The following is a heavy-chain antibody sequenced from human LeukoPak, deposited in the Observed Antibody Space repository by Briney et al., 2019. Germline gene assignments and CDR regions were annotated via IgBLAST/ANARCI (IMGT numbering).Heavy chain of an antibody. D-gene: IGHD6-13*01. V-gene: IGHV6-1*01. J-gene: IGHJ5*02. CDR1: GDSVSSNIAA. Sequence: SQTLSLTCAIAGDSVSSNIAAWNWIRQSPSRGLEWLGRTYYRSKWYNEYAVSVKSRIIINPDTSKNQFYLQLKSVTPEDTAVYYCAGGGAAAGTNWLDPWGQGTLVTVSS. CDR2: TYYRSKWYN. CDR3: AGGGAAAGTNWLDP.